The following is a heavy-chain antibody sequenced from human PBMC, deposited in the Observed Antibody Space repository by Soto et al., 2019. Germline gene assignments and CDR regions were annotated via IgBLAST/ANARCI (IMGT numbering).Heavy chain of an antibody. D-gene: IGHD3-22*01. Sequence: ASVKVSCKASGYTFTSYGISWVLQAPGQGLEWMGWISAYNGNTNYAQKLQGRVTMTTDTSTSTAYMELRSLRSDDTAVYYCARSPLPYYYDSSGCHGDYWGQGTLVTVSS. V-gene: IGHV1-18*01. CDR3: ARSPLPYYYDSSGCHGDY. CDR2: ISAYNGNT. CDR1: GYTFTSYG. J-gene: IGHJ4*02.